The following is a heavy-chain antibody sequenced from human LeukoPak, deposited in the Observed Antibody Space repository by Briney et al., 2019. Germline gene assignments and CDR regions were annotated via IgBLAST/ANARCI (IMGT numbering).Heavy chain of an antibody. Sequence: ASVKVSCKASGSTFTSYYMHWVRQAPGQGLEWMGGIIHIFGTANYAQKFQGRVTITADESTITAYMELSSLRSEDTAVYYCARKLGHCSSTSCYGVNWFDPWGQGTLVTVSS. D-gene: IGHD2-2*03. J-gene: IGHJ5*02. CDR3: ARKLGHCSSTSCYGVNWFDP. V-gene: IGHV1-69*13. CDR1: GSTFTSYY. CDR2: IIHIFGTA.